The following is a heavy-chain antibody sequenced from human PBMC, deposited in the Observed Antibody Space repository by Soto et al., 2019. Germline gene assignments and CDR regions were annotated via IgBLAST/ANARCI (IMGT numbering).Heavy chain of an antibody. CDR2: ISLSSSYT. CDR1: GFTFNSHT. CDR3: AIPIFAPVMDV. Sequence: SCEASGFTFNSHTMHWVRQAPGMRPEWISSISLSSSYTYYAESVKGRFTISRDNAKNSLFLQMNSLAVEDTAVYYCAIPIFAPVMDVWGRGTTVTVSS. J-gene: IGHJ6*02. D-gene: IGHD3-3*01. V-gene: IGHV3-21*01.